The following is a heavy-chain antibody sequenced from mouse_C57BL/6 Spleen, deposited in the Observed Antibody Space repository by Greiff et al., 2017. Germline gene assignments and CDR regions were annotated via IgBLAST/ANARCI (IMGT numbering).Heavy chain of an antibody. CDR1: GYTFTDYE. D-gene: IGHD1-1*01. V-gene: IGHV1-15*01. CDR2: IDPETGGT. CDR3: TRDYGSSYGYFDV. J-gene: IGHJ1*03. Sequence: VQLQQSGAELVRPGASVTLSCKASGYTFTDYEMHWVKQTPVHGLEWIGAIDPETGGTAYNQKFEGKAILTADKSSSTAYMELRSLTSEDSAVYYCTRDYGSSYGYFDVWGTGTTVTVSS.